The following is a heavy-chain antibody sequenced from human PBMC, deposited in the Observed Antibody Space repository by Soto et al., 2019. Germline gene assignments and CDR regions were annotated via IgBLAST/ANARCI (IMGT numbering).Heavy chain of an antibody. CDR1: GGTFSSYA. CDR3: ARGATYYDFWSGYDY. CDR2: VIPIFGTA. J-gene: IGHJ4*02. Sequence: SVKVSCKASGGTFSSYAISWVRQAPGQGLEWMGGVIPIFGTANYAQKFQGRVTITADESTSTAYMELSSLRSEDTAVYYCARGATYYDFWSGYDYWGQGTLVTVSS. V-gene: IGHV1-69*13. D-gene: IGHD3-3*01.